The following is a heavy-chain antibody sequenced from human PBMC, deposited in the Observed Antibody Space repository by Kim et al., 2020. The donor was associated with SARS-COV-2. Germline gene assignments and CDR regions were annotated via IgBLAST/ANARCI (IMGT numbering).Heavy chain of an antibody. V-gene: IGHV3-23*01. Sequence: GGSLRLSCAASGFIFSRYAMSWVRQAPGKGLEWVSAISGSGSSTYYADSVKGRFTISRDNSKNTLYLQMNSLRAEDTAVYYCAKLPSTYYYDSSGYPFDYWGQGTLVTVSS. J-gene: IGHJ4*02. CDR1: GFIFSRYA. D-gene: IGHD3-22*01. CDR3: AKLPSTYYYDSSGYPFDY. CDR2: ISGSGSST.